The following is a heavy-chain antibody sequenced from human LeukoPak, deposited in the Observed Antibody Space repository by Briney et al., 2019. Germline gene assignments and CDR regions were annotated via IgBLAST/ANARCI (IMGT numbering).Heavy chain of an antibody. CDR2: MSDNGRV. D-gene: IGHD2-15*01. CDR1: GGSISNYY. J-gene: IGHJ5*02. Sequence: PPETLSLTCAVSGGSISNYYWSWIRQSPEKGLEWIAFMSDNGRVDYNPSLKSRVTMAGDTSKNHFTLKLTSVTAADTAVYYCARVVVESVVVTRWFDPWGQGTLVTVSS. CDR3: ARVVVESVVVTRWFDP. V-gene: IGHV4-4*08.